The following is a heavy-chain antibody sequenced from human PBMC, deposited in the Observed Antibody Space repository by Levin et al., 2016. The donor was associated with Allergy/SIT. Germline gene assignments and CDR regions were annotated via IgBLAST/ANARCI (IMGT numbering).Heavy chain of an antibody. V-gene: IGHV3-64D*06. Sequence: WIRQPPGKGLEYVSAISSNGGSTYYADSVKGRFTISRDNSKNTLYLQMSSLRAEDTAVYYCVSSRGIQLWSILDYWGQGTLVTVSS. CDR2: ISSNGGST. CDR3: VSSRGIQLWSILDY. D-gene: IGHD5-18*01. J-gene: IGHJ4*02.